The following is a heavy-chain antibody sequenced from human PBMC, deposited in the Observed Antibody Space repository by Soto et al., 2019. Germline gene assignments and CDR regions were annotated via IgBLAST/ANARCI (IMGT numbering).Heavy chain of an antibody. D-gene: IGHD3-9*01. V-gene: IGHV3-33*01. CDR1: GFTFSSYG. CDR2: IWYDGSNK. CDR3: ARELAVLRYFDWSDYYGMDV. J-gene: IGHJ6*02. Sequence: PGGSLRLSCAASGFTFSSYGMHWVRQAPGKGLEWVAVIWYDGSNKYYADSVKGRFTISRDNSKNTLYLQMNSLRAEDTAVYYCARELAVLRYFDWSDYYGMDVWGQGTTVTVSS.